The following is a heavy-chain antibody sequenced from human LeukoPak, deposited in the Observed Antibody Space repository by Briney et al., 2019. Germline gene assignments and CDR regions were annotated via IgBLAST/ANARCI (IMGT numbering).Heavy chain of an antibody. CDR2: IYTSGST. CDR1: GGSISSYY. CDR3: VRVSSYYDSSGPYYFDY. J-gene: IGHJ4*02. V-gene: IGHV4-4*07. D-gene: IGHD3-22*01. Sequence: PSETLSLTCTVSGGSISSYYWSWIRQPPGKGLEWIGRIYTSGSTNYNPSLKSRVTMSVDTSKNRFSLKLSSVTAADTAVYYCVRVSSYYDSSGPYYFDYWGQGTLVTVSS.